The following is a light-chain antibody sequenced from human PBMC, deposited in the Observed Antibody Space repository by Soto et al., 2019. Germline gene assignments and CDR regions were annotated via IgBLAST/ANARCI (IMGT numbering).Light chain of an antibody. CDR1: SSDVGGYDY. CDR2: DVT. V-gene: IGLV2-14*01. Sequence: QSALTQPASVSGSPGQSITISCTGTSSDVGGYDYVSWYQQHPGKAPKLMIYDVTNRPSGVSNRFSGSKSGNTASLTISGLHAEDEADYYCISYASINTYVFGTGTKVTVL. J-gene: IGLJ1*01. CDR3: ISYASINTYV.